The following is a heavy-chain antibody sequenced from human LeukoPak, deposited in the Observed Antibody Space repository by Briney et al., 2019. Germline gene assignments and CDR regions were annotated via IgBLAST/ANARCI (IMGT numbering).Heavy chain of an antibody. CDR3: AKDAPGYYDFWSGYFDY. D-gene: IGHD3-3*01. CDR1: GFTFSSYA. CDR2: ISYDGSNK. Sequence: PGGSLRLSCAASGFTFSSYAMHWVRQAPGKVLEWVAVISYDGSNKYYADSVKGRFTISRDNSKNTLYLQMNSLRAEDTAVYYCAKDAPGYYDFWSGYFDYWGQGTLVTVSS. V-gene: IGHV3-30-3*01. J-gene: IGHJ4*02.